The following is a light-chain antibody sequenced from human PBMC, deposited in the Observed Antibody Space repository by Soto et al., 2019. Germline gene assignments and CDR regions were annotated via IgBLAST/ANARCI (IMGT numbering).Light chain of an antibody. V-gene: IGLV1-44*01. J-gene: IGLJ2*01. CDR1: SSNIGSNS. Sequence: QPVLTQTPSASGTHGQRVTISCSGSSSNIGSNSVNWYQQLPGTAPKLLMYSSNQRPSGVPDRFSGSKSGTSASMAISGLQSEDEADYYCAAWDDSLNGVVFVVGTKLTVL. CDR2: SSN. CDR3: AAWDDSLNGVV.